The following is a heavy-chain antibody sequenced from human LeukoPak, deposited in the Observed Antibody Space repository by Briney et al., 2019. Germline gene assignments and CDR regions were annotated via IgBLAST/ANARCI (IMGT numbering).Heavy chain of an antibody. Sequence: GGSLRLSCAASGFTFSTYWMHWIRPGPGKGLVWVSRIKTDGSSTNYADSVKGRFTISRDNAKNTLYLQMNSLRVEDTAVYYCARASPERYGDFDIWGQGTMVTVSS. J-gene: IGHJ3*02. V-gene: IGHV3-74*01. CDR3: ARASPERYGDFDI. CDR2: IKTDGSST. D-gene: IGHD4/OR15-4a*01. CDR1: GFTFSTYW.